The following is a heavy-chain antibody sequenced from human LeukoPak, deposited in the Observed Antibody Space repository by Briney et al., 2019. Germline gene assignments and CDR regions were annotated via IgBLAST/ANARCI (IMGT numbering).Heavy chain of an antibody. D-gene: IGHD1-26*01. Sequence: SQTLSLTCAVSGGSISSGGYSWSWIRQPPGKGLEWIGYIYHSGSTYYNPSLKSRVTISVDRSKNQFSLRLSSVTAADTALYYCAYSGSYGHLGYWGQGIPVTVSS. V-gene: IGHV4-30-2*01. CDR2: IYHSGST. CDR3: AYSGSYGHLGY. J-gene: IGHJ4*02. CDR1: GGSISSGGYS.